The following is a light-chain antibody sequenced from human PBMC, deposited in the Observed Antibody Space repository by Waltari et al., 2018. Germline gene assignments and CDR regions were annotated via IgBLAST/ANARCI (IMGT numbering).Light chain of an antibody. CDR2: TAS. Sequence: DIQMTQSPSSLSASVGDRVTITCRASETIRIYLNWYQQKPGQAPKLWINTASRVQSGVPSRFSGSGSGTDFTLTISTLQHEDFATYYCQQSYSIPLTFGGGTMVEIK. V-gene: IGKV1-39*01. J-gene: IGKJ4*01. CDR3: QQSYSIPLT. CDR1: ETIRIY.